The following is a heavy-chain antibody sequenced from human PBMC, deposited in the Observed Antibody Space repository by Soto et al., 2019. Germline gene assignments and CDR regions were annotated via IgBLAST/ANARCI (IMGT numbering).Heavy chain of an antibody. CDR1: GGTFSSYA. CDR2: IIPIFGTA. D-gene: IGHD3-3*01. CDR3: ARGLSYDFWSGAFDY. V-gene: IGHV1-69*13. J-gene: IGHJ4*02. Sequence: ASVKVSCKASGGTFSSYAISWVRQAPGQGLEWMGGIIPIFGTAHYAQKFQGRVTITADESTSTASMELSSLRSEDTAVYYCARGLSYDFWSGAFDYWGQGTLVTVSS.